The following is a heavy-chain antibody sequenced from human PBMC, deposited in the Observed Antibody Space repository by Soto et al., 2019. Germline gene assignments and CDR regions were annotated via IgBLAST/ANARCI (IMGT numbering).Heavy chain of an antibody. CDR1: GFTFSSYA. V-gene: IGHV3-23*01. D-gene: IGHD3-22*01. CDR3: AKDRYSYYYDSSGYGFDY. J-gene: IGHJ4*02. CDR2: ISGSGGST. Sequence: GGSLRLSCAASGFTFSSYAMSWVRQAPGKGLEWVSAISGSGGSTYYADSVKGRFTISRDNSKSTLYLQMNSLRAEDTAVYYCAKDRYSYYYDSSGYGFDYWGQGTLVTV.